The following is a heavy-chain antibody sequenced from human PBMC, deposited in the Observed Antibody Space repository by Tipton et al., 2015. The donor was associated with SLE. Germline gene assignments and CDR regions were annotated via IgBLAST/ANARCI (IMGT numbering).Heavy chain of an antibody. CDR1: GFTFSGSA. D-gene: IGHD1-26*01. CDR3: AREGESDTWDEDRY. V-gene: IGHV3-73*01. CDR2: IRSKANSYAT. Sequence: QLVQSGGGVARPGGSLRLSCAASGFTFSGSAMHWVRQASGKGLEWVGRIRSKANSYATAYAASVKGRFTISRDNAKNSLYLQMNSLRAEDTAVYYCAREGESDTWDEDRYWGQGTLVTVSS. J-gene: IGHJ4*02.